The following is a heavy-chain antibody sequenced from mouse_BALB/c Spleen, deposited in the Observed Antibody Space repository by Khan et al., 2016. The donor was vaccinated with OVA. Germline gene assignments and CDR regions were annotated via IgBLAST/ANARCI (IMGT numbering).Heavy chain of an antibody. CDR2: INPSSGYT. J-gene: IGHJ2*01. CDR1: GYTFTSYT. V-gene: IGHV1-4*01. CDR3: ARTHER. Sequence: HVQLKQSGDELERPGASVKMSCKASGYTFTSYTMHWVKQRPGQGLEWIGYINPSSGYTKNNQKFKDKATLTADKSSSTAYMQLSSLTSEDSAVYYCARTHERWGQGTTLTVSS.